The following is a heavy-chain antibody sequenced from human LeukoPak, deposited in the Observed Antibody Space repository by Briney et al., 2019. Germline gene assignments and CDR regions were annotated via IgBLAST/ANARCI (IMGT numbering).Heavy chain of an antibody. D-gene: IGHD2-15*01. Sequence: PSETLSLTCTVSGYSISSGYYWGWIRQPPVKGLQWIGSIYHSGSTYYNPSLKSRVTISVDTSKNQFSLKLSSVTAADTAVYYCARECSGGSCYSGSYWGQGTLVTVSS. CDR1: GYSISSGYY. CDR3: ARECSGGSCYSGSY. V-gene: IGHV4-38-2*02. J-gene: IGHJ4*02. CDR2: IYHSGST.